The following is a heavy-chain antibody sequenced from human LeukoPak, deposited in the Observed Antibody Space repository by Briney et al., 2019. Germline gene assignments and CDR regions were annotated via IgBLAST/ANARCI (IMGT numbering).Heavy chain of an antibody. V-gene: IGHV4-61*02. D-gene: IGHD3-22*01. J-gene: IGHJ6*03. CDR1: GGSISSGSYY. Sequence: SQTLSLTCTVSGGSISSGSYYWSWIRQPAGKGLEWIGRIYNNESTNYNPSLTSRVTISVDTSKNQFSLKLSSVTAADTAVYYCTRGSIAYYYMDVWGKGTTVTISS. CDR2: IYNNEST. CDR3: TRGSIAYYYMDV.